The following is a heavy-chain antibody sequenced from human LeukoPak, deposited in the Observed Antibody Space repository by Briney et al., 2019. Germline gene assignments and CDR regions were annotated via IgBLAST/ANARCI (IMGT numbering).Heavy chain of an antibody. CDR2: INHSGST. J-gene: IGHJ4*02. D-gene: IGHD3-22*01. CDR1: GGSFSGYY. CDR3: ARREDYYDSSGYYSDFDY. V-gene: IGHV4-34*01. Sequence: NPSETLSLICAVYGGSFSGYYWGWIRQPPGKGLEWIGEINHSGSTNYNPSLKSRVTISVDTSKNQFSLKLSFVTAADTAVYYCARREDYYDSSGYYSDFDYWGQGTLVTVSS.